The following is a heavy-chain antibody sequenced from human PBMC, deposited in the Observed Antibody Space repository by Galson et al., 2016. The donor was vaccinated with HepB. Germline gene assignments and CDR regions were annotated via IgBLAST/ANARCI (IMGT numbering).Heavy chain of an antibody. CDR3: ARLIGDSEGYYYGMDV. D-gene: IGHD3-16*01. CDR2: ITSYNGDT. CDR1: GYTFITYG. Sequence: SVKVSCKASGYTFITYGISWVRQAPGQGLEWMGWITSYNGDTKYVQKLQDRVTMTTDTSTSTAYMELRSLRSDDTAVYYCARLIGDSEGYYYGMDVWGQGTPVTVSS. J-gene: IGHJ6*02. V-gene: IGHV1-18*01.